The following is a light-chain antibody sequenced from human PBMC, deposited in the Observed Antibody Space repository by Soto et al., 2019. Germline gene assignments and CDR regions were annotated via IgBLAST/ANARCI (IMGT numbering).Light chain of an antibody. Sequence: QSALTQPASVSGSPGQWITISCTGTSSDIGTYNFVSWYQQHPGKAPKLMIYDVTNRPSGVSIRFSGSKSDNTASLTISGLQDEDDADYYCSSYTASASYVFGTGTKLTVL. V-gene: IGLV2-14*03. CDR2: DVT. CDR3: SSYTASASYV. J-gene: IGLJ1*01. CDR1: SSDIGTYNF.